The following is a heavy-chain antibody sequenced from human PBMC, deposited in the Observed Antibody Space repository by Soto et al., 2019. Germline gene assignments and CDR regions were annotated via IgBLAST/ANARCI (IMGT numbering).Heavy chain of an antibody. V-gene: IGHV1-8*01. CDR3: ARLVATIYYYYYMDV. Sequence: GASVKVSCKASGYTFTSYDINWVRQATGQGLEWMGWMNPNSGNTGYAQKFQGRVTMTRNTSISTAYMELSSLRSEDTAVYYCARLVATIYYYYYMDVSGKGTTVTVSS. D-gene: IGHD5-12*01. CDR1: GYTFTSYD. J-gene: IGHJ6*03. CDR2: MNPNSGNT.